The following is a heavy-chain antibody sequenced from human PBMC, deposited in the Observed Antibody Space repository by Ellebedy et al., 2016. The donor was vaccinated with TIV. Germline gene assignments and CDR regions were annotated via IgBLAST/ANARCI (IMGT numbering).Heavy chain of an antibody. CDR3: ASTAVYGDYDY. V-gene: IGHV3-21*01. CDR1: GFTFSSYS. D-gene: IGHD4-17*01. CDR2: ISSSSSYI. J-gene: IGHJ4*02. Sequence: GESLKISXAASGFTFSSYSMNWVRQAPGKGLEWVSSISSSSSYIYYADSVKGRFTISRDNAKNSLYLQMNSLRAEDTAVYYCASTAVYGDYDYWGQGTLVTVSS.